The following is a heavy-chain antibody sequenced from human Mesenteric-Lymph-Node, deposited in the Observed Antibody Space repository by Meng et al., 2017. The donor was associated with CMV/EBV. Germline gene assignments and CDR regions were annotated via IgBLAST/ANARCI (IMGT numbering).Heavy chain of an antibody. Sequence: SVKVSCKAAGGTLSCNVLTWVRQAPGQGLEWIGRTIPMLGVANYAQKFQGRVTLVADKPTSTAYMELSSLTSEDTALYYCAREGPYDALDVWGQGTKVTVSS. CDR3: AREGPYDALDV. CDR1: GGTLSCNV. V-gene: IGHV1-69*04. J-gene: IGHJ6*02. CDR2: TIPMLGVA.